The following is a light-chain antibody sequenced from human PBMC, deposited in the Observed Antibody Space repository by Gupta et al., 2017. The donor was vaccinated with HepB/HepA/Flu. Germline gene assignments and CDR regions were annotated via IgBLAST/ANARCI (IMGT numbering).Light chain of an antibody. CDR2: LGS. CDR3: MQALQTRA. Sequence: DIEMTQSPLSLPVTPGEPASISCRSSQSLLHSNGYNYLDWYLQKPGQSPQLLIYLGSNRASGVPDRFSGSGSGTDFTLKISRVEAEDVGVYYCMQALQTRAFGHGTKVDIK. V-gene: IGKV2-28*01. J-gene: IGKJ3*01. CDR1: QSLLHSNGYNY.